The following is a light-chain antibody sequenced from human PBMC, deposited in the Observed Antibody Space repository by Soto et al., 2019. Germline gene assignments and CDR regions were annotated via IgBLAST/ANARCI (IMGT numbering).Light chain of an antibody. V-gene: IGLV3-1*01. CDR3: QAWDSSTVV. Sequence: SYELTQPHSVSVSPGQTASITCSGDKLGDKYACWYHQKPGQSPVLVIYQDNKRPSGIPERFSGSNSGNTATLTISGTQAMDEADYYCQAWDSSTVVFGGGTKVTVL. J-gene: IGLJ2*01. CDR2: QDN. CDR1: KLGDKY.